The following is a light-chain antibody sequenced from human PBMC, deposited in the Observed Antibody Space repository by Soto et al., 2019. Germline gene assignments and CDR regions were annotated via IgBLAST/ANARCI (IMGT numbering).Light chain of an antibody. V-gene: IGKV3-15*01. Sequence: DIVMTQSPATLSVSPGERATLSCRASQSIRTNLAWYQHKPGQAPRLLIYGASTGVTGVPARFSGSGSGTEFTLTISSLQSDDFATYFCQQYNSFSLITFGQGTRLEIK. J-gene: IGKJ5*01. CDR2: GAS. CDR3: QQYNSFSLIT. CDR1: QSIRTN.